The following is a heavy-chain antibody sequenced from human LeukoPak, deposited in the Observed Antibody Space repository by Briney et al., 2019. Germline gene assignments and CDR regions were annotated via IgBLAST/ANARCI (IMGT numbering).Heavy chain of an antibody. Sequence: ASVKVSCKASGYTFTSYGISWVRQAPGQGLEWMGWISAYNGNTNYAQKLQGRVTMTTDTSTSTAYMELRSLRSDDTAVYYCARGRTHRRYCSGGSCYADFDYWGQGTLVIVSS. CDR1: GYTFTSYG. CDR3: ARGRTHRRYCSGGSCYADFDY. D-gene: IGHD2-15*01. V-gene: IGHV1-18*01. CDR2: ISAYNGNT. J-gene: IGHJ4*02.